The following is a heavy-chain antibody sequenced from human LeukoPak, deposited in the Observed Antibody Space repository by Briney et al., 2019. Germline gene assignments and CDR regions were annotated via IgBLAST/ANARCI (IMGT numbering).Heavy chain of an antibody. D-gene: IGHD6-25*01. CDR3: AKSTRLPHDDLDI. CDR1: GFTFSSYA. Sequence: PGGFLRLSCAASGFTFSSYAMSWVRQAPGEGLEWVSAISGSGGSTYYTDSVKGRFTISRDNSKNTLYLQMNSLRAQDTAVYYCAKSTRLPHDDLDIWGQGTMVTVSS. V-gene: IGHV3-23*01. J-gene: IGHJ3*02. CDR2: ISGSGGST.